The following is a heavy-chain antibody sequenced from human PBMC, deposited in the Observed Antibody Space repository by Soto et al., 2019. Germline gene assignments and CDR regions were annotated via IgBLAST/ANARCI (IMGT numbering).Heavy chain of an antibody. D-gene: IGHD2-8*02. J-gene: IGHJ4*02. V-gene: IGHV3-53*01. CDR3: ARVYTGLDY. CDR1: GFTVSSNI. Sequence: EVQLVESGGGLIQPGGSLRLSCAASGFTVSSNIMTWVRQAPGKGLECVSLIYTGGTTYYSDSVKGRFTISRDNSRNTLYLQMISLKVEDTAVYYCARVYTGLDYWGQGTLVTVSS. CDR2: IYTGGTT.